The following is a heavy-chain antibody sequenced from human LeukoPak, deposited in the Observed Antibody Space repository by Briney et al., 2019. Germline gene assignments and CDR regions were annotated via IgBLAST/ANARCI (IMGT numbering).Heavy chain of an antibody. V-gene: IGHV4-38-2*02. J-gene: IGHJ3*01. D-gene: IGHD3-3*01. CDR3: ARGNYDFWSGYFTGDAFYF. CDR2: IHQSGNT. Sequence: SETLSLTCTVSGYSISSGYYWGWIRQPPGKGLEWIGSIHQSGNTFYNPSLKSRVTISVDTSKNQFSLKLTSVTAADTAVYYCARGNYDFWSGYFTGDAFYFWGQGTMVTVSS. CDR1: GYSISSGYY.